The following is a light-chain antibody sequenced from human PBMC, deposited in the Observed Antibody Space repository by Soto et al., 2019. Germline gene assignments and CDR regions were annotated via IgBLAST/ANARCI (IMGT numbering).Light chain of an antibody. CDR3: QQYNNWPQT. CDR1: QSVSSN. J-gene: IGKJ1*01. CDR2: GAS. Sequence: EIVMTQSPATLSVSQGEIATLSCRASQSVSSNLAWYQQKPGQAPRLLIYGASTRATGIPARFSGSGSGTEFTLTISSRQSEDFAVYYCQQYNNWPQTFGQGTKVEIK. V-gene: IGKV3-15*01.